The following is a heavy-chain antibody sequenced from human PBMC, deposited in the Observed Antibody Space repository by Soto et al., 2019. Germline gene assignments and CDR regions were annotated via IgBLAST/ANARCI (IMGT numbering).Heavy chain of an antibody. J-gene: IGHJ4*02. D-gene: IGHD1-1*01. CDR1: GYTFTNFG. Sequence: QVQLVQSGGEVKMPGASVKVSCKASGYTFTNFGISRVRQAPGQGLEFMGWITISNGNTNYAQNFQGRVTMTTDTSTSTAYMELRSLRSDDTAVYYCARFLQLRPLDYWGQGTLVTVSS. V-gene: IGHV1-18*01. CDR3: ARFLQLRPLDY. CDR2: ITISNGNT.